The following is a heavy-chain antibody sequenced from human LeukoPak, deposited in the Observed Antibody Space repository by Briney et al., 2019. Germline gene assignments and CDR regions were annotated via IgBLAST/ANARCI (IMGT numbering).Heavy chain of an antibody. CDR2: IYPGDSDT. V-gene: IGHV5-51*01. CDR3: ARREGSDWSLNRFDP. J-gene: IGHJ5*02. CDR1: GYTFTGYW. D-gene: IGHD3-9*01. Sequence: GESLKISCKTSGYTFTGYWIAWVRQMPGKGLEWMGIIYPGDSDTRYSPSFQGQVTISADKSFSSAFLQWSSLKASDTAMYYCARREGSDWSLNRFDPWGQGTLVIVSS.